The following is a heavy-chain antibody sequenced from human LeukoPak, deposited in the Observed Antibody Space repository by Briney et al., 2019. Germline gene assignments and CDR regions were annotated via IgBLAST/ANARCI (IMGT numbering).Heavy chain of an antibody. CDR1: GYTFTSYA. J-gene: IGHJ6*02. CDR3: ARAVGNIGYSSSWYYYYGMDV. Sequence: ASVKVSCKASGYTFTSYAMNWVRQAPGQGLEWMGWINTNTGNPTYAQGFTGRFVFSLDTSVSTAYLQISSLKAEDTAVYYCARAVGNIGYSSSWYYYYGMDVWGQGTTVTVSS. V-gene: IGHV7-4-1*02. D-gene: IGHD6-13*01. CDR2: INTNTGNP.